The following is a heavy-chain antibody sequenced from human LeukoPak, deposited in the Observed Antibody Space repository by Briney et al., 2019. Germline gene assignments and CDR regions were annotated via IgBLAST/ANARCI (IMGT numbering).Heavy chain of an antibody. CDR1: GFTFSTYS. V-gene: IGHV3-21*01. D-gene: IGHD2-2*01. CDR2: ISSSSSSI. CDR3: ARGPRLYQMVAYFDS. J-gene: IGHJ4*02. Sequence: PGGSLRLSCAGSGFTFSTYSMNWVRQAPGKGLEWVSSISSSSSSIFYADSVKGRFTISRDNANNSRSLQMNSLRPEATDVYYCARGPRLYQMVAYFDSWGQGTLVTVSS.